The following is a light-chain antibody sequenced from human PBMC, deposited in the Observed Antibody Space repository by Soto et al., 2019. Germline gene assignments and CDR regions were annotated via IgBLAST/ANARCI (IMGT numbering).Light chain of an antibody. J-gene: IGLJ3*02. V-gene: IGLV2-14*03. CDR2: DVS. Sequence: QSALTQPASVSGSPGQSITISCTGTSSDVGVYDFVSWYQQHPGKAPKLMIYDVSNRPAGVSNRFSGSKSGNTASLTLSGLQAEDEADYYCSSYTTSTTRVFGGGTKLTVL. CDR1: SSDVGVYDF. CDR3: SSYTTSTTRV.